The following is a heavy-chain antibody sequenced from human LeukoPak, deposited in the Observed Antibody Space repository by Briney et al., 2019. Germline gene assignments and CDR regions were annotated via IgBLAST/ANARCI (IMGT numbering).Heavy chain of an antibody. J-gene: IGHJ4*02. D-gene: IGHD1-1*01. CDR3: ARERVSPHWFDY. V-gene: IGHV1-3*01. Sequence: GASVKVSYKASGYTFTNYSMHWVRQAPGQRLEWMGWINAGNGNTRYSQRFQGRVTLTRDASASTSYMELSSLTSEDTAVYYCARERVSPHWFDYWGQGTLVTVSS. CDR2: INAGNGNT. CDR1: GYTFTNYS.